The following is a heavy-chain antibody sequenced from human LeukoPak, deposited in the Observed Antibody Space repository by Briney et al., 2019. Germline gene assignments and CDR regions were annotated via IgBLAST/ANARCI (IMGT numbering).Heavy chain of an antibody. V-gene: IGHV3-23*01. CDR3: ARDYYYDSSGYYYDAFDI. CDR2: ISNSGGST. Sequence: GSLRLSCGASGFTFSSYAMSWFGQAPGKGLQWVSLISNSGGSTYYADSVKGRFTISRDNAKNSLYLLMNSLRNEDTAVYYCARDYYYDSSGYYYDAFDIWGQGTMATVSS. CDR1: GFTFSSYA. J-gene: IGHJ3*02. D-gene: IGHD3-22*01.